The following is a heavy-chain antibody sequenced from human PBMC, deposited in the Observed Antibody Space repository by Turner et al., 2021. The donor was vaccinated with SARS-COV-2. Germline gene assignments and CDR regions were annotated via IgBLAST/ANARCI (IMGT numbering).Heavy chain of an antibody. CDR3: ARDRKYITGRSVLYYFDH. V-gene: IGHV4-4*07. CDR1: GGSISSSS. D-gene: IGHD6-19*01. Sequence: QVQLQESGPGLLKPSETLSLTCTVSGGSISSSSWRWIRQPAGKGLEWIGRIYTSDHTNYNPALKSRVTMSVDTYKNQFSLRLTSVTAADTAVYYCARDRKYITGRSVLYYFDHWGPGTLVTVSS. CDR2: IYTSDHT. J-gene: IGHJ4*02.